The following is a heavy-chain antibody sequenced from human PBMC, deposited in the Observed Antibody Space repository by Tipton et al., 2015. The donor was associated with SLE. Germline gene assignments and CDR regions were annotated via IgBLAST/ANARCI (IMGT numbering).Heavy chain of an antibody. CDR3: ARLTDSSGWSYFDD. CDR1: GASITSGTHY. J-gene: IGHJ4*02. CDR2: IYHTGST. D-gene: IGHD6-19*01. Sequence: GLVKPSETLSLTCTVSGASITSGTHYWGWIRQPPGKGLEWIGSIYHTGSTYYNPSLTSRVTISVDTSKNQFSLKLSSVTAADTTVYYVARLTDSSGWSYFDDWGQLTLVTVAS. V-gene: IGHV4-39*01.